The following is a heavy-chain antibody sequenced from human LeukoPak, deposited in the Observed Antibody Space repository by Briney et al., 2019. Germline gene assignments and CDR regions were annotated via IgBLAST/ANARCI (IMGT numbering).Heavy chain of an antibody. CDR3: AKGGPLSIAVAGIFDY. CDR2: ISYDGSNK. CDR1: GFTFSSYG. J-gene: IGHJ4*02. Sequence: GGSLRLSCAASGFTFSSYGMHWVRQAPGKGLEWVAVISYDGSNKYYADSVKGRFTISRDNSKNTLYLQMNSLRAEDTAVYYCAKGGPLSIAVAGIFDYWGQGTLVTVSS. D-gene: IGHD6-19*01. V-gene: IGHV3-30*18.